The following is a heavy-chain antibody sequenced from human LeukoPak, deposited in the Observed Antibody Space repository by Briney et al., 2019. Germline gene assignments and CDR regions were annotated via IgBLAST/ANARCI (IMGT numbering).Heavy chain of an antibody. J-gene: IGHJ4*02. V-gene: IGHV4-34*01. CDR1: GGSFSGYY. Sequence: PSETLSLTCAVYGGSFSGYYWSWIRQPPGKGLEWIGEINHSGSTNYNPSLKSRVTISVDTSKNQFSLKLSSVTAADTAVYYCASNVGPPAFDYWGQGTLVTVSS. CDR2: INHSGST. CDR3: ASNVGPPAFDY.